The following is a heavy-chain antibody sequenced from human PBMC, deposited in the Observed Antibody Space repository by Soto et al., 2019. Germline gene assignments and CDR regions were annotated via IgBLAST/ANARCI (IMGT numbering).Heavy chain of an antibody. CDR2: INPSGGST. Sequence: ASVKVSCKASGYTFTSDDMHWVRQAPGQGLEWRGIINPSGGSTSYAQKFQGRVTMTRDTSASTVYMELSSLRSEDTAVYYCARAESVNWFDPWGQGTLDTVSS. CDR1: GYTFTSDD. CDR3: ARAESVNWFDP. J-gene: IGHJ5*02. V-gene: IGHV1-46*01.